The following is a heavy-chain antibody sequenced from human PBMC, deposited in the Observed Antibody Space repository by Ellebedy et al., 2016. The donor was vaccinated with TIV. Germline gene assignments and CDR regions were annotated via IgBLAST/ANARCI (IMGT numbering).Heavy chain of an antibody. CDR2: INPGDSDT. Sequence: KVSCKGSGYSFTSYWIGWVRQMPGKGLQWMGGINPGDSDTRYSPSFQGQVTISADKSISTAYLQWSSLKASDTAMYYCARHPKKGYYYGMDVWGQGTTVTVSS. CDR1: GYSFTSYW. J-gene: IGHJ6*02. CDR3: ARHPKKGYYYGMDV. V-gene: IGHV5-51*01.